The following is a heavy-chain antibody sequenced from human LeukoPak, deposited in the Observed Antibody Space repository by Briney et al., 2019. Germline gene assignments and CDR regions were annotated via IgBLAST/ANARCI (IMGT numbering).Heavy chain of an antibody. V-gene: IGHV3-15*01. J-gene: IGHJ4*02. CDR3: ANIFGGNSHRSDY. D-gene: IGHD4-23*01. CDR1: GFTLSSAW. Sequence: PGGSLRLSCAASGFTLSSAWMSWVRQAPARGLEWLGRIKTKADGGTTDYAAPVKGRFTISRDDSKDTVYLKMNSLKSDDTAVYYCANIFGGNSHRSDYWGQGTLVTVSS. CDR2: IKTKADGGTT.